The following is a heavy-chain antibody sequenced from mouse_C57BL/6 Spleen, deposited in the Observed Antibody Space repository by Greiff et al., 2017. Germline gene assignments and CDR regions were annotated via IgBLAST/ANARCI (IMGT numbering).Heavy chain of an antibody. D-gene: IGHD2-1*01. V-gene: IGHV1-81*01. CDR3: AREGGYGNYYYAMDY. CDR1: GYTFTSYG. Sequence: VQLQQSGAELARPGASVKLSCKASGYTFTSYGISWVKQRTGQGLEWIGEIYPRSGNTYYNEKFKGKATLTADKSSSTAYMELRSLTSEDSAVXFCAREGGYGNYYYAMDYWGQGTSVTVSS. CDR2: IYPRSGNT. J-gene: IGHJ4*01.